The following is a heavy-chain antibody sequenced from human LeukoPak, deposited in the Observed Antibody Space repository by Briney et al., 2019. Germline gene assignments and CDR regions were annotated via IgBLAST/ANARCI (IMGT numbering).Heavy chain of an antibody. J-gene: IGHJ4*02. Sequence: TGGTLRLSSAASGFTFSIYSMNWVRQAPRKGLEWVSSISSSSSYIYYADSVKGRFTISRDNAKNSLYLQMNSLRAEDTAVYYCASPLYSSSSVWGQGTLVTVSS. D-gene: IGHD6-6*01. V-gene: IGHV3-21*01. CDR3: ASPLYSSSSV. CDR1: GFTFSIYS. CDR2: ISSSSSYI.